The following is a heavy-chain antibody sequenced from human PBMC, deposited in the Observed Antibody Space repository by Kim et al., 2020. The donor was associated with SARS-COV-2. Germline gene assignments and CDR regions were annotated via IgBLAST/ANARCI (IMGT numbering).Heavy chain of an antibody. J-gene: IGHJ4*02. CDR3: AKGLRLGELSSDGGYDY. Sequence: GGSLRLSCSASGFTFSSYAMHWVRQAPGKGLEYVSAISSNGGSTYYADSVKGRFTISRDNSKNTLYLQMSSLRAEDTAVYYCAKGLRLGELSSDGGYDYWGQGTLVTVSS. CDR2: ISSNGGST. D-gene: IGHD3-16*02. CDR1: GFTFSSYA. V-gene: IGHV3-64D*06.